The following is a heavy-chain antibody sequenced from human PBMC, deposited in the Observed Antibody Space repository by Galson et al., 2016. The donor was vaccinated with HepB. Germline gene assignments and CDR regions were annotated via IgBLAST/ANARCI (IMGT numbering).Heavy chain of an antibody. V-gene: IGHV4-61*02. CDR3: ARGEGYNLY. Sequence: TLSLTCAVSGGSISSGNYFWTWIRQPAGKGLEWIGRIHASGSTNYNPSLKSRLTISLDTSKNQVSLKLSSVTAADTAVYYCARGEGYNLYWGQGTLVTVSS. CDR1: GGSISSGNYF. D-gene: IGHD5-24*01. J-gene: IGHJ4*02. CDR2: IHASGST.